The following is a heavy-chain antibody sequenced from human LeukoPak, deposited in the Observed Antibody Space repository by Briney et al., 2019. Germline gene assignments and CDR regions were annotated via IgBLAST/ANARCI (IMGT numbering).Heavy chain of an antibody. CDR3: ARDLVPPRAFDI. J-gene: IGHJ3*02. Sequence: GGSLRLSCAASGFTFDDYGMSWVRQAPGKGLEWVSGINWNGGSTGYADSVKGRFTISRDNAKNSLHLQMNSLRAEDTALYYCARDLVPPRAFDIWGQGTMVTVSS. CDR2: INWNGGST. CDR1: GFTFDDYG. V-gene: IGHV3-20*04.